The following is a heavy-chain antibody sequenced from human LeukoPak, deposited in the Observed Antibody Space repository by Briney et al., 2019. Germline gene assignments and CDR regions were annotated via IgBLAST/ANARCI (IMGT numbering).Heavy chain of an antibody. J-gene: IGHJ4*02. CDR2: ISHSGST. V-gene: IGHV4-4*02. CDR3: ARLYCSSTSCTKGY. Sequence: SETLSLTCAVSGGSISSTNWWSWVRQPPGKGLEWIGEISHSGSTTYNPSLKSRVTISVDESKNHFSLKLSSVTAADTAVYYCARLYCSSTSCTKGYWGQGTLVTVSS. D-gene: IGHD2-2*01. CDR1: GGSISSTNW.